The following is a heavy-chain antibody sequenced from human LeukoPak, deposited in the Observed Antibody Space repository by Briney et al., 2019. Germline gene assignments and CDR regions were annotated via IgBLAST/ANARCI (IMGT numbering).Heavy chain of an antibody. CDR1: GFTFSSYS. Sequence: GGSLRPSCAASGFTFSSYSMNWVRQAPGKGLEWVSSISSSSSYIYYADSVKGRFTISRDNAKNSLYLQMNSLRAEDTAVYHCARVDYGDYVAAIDIWGQGTMVTVFS. D-gene: IGHD4-17*01. V-gene: IGHV3-21*01. CDR2: ISSSSSYI. CDR3: ARVDYGDYVAAIDI. J-gene: IGHJ3*02.